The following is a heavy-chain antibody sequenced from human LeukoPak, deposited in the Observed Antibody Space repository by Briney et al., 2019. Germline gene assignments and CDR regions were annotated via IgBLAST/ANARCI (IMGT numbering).Heavy chain of an antibody. CDR3: ARGYCSGGSCYGNFDY. CDR1: GFTFSSYS. D-gene: IGHD2-15*01. Sequence: GGSLRLSCAASGFTFSSYSMNWVRQAPGKGLEWVSSISSSSSYIYYADSVKGRFTTSRDNAKNSLYLQTNSLRAEDTAVYYCARGYCSGGSCYGNFDYWGQGTLVTVSS. J-gene: IGHJ4*02. CDR2: ISSSSSYI. V-gene: IGHV3-21*01.